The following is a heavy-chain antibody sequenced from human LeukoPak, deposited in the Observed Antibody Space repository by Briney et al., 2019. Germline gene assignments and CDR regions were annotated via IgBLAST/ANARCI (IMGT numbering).Heavy chain of an antibody. J-gene: IGHJ3*02. CDR1: GGSISSYY. D-gene: IGHD1-26*01. CDR3: AREILVGATPEEAIAFDI. CDR2: IYTSGST. V-gene: IGHV4-4*07. Sequence: SETLSLTCTVSGGSISSYYWSWIRQPAGKGLEWIGRIYTSGSTNYNPSLKSRVTMSVDTSKNQFSLKLSSVTAADTAVYYCAREILVGATPEEAIAFDIWGQGTMVTVSS.